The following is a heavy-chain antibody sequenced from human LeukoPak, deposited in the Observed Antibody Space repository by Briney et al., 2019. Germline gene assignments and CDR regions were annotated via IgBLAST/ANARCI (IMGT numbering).Heavy chain of an antibody. Sequence: PGRPLRLSCAASGFTLSSYGMHWVRQPQGEGLEWVAVISHDGSKKYSAESVKGRFTISRDNSKNTLYLQMNSLRAEDTAVYYCARANGQLWTTPDYWGQGTLVTISS. J-gene: IGHJ4*02. CDR1: GFTLSSYG. V-gene: IGHV3-30*03. CDR3: ARANGQLWTTPDY. D-gene: IGHD5-18*01. CDR2: ISHDGSKK.